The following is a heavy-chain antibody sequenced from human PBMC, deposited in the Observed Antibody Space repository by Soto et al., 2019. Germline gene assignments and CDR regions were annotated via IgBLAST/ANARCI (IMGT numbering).Heavy chain of an antibody. CDR3: ARERYFDWLLPTSRYGMDV. CDR1: ADTFTSYY. Sequence: KVSCKAPADTFTSYYIHWVRQAPGHGLEWMGRIIPIFGTANYAQKFQGRVTITADESTSTAYMELSSLRSEDTAVYYCARERYFDWLLPTSRYGMDVWGQGTTVTVSS. J-gene: IGHJ6*02. V-gene: IGHV1-69*15. CDR2: IIPIFGTA. D-gene: IGHD3-9*01.